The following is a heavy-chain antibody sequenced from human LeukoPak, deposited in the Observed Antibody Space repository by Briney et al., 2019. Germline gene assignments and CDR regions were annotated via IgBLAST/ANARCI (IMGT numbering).Heavy chain of an antibody. Sequence: HRASVKVSCKASGYTFTSYDISWVRQATGQGLEWMGWMNPNSGNTGCAQKFQGRVTMTRNTSISTAYMELSSLRSEDTAVYYCARAFHDYGDYIRYYYGMDVWGQGTTVTVSS. CDR2: MNPNSGNT. CDR1: GYTFTSYD. CDR3: ARAFHDYGDYIRYYYGMDV. J-gene: IGHJ6*02. V-gene: IGHV1-8*01. D-gene: IGHD4-17*01.